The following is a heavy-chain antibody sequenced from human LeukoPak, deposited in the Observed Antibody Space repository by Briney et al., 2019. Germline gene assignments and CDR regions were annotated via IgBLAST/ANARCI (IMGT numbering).Heavy chain of an antibody. Sequence: GASVKVSCKASGYTLTELSMHWVRQAPGKGLEWMGGFDPEDGETIYAQKFQGRVTMTEDTSTDTAYMELSSLRSEDTAVYYCATAKPRLNWFDPWGQGTLVTVSS. D-gene: IGHD6-19*01. CDR3: ATAKPRLNWFDP. V-gene: IGHV1-24*01. CDR1: GYTLTELS. CDR2: FDPEDGET. J-gene: IGHJ5*02.